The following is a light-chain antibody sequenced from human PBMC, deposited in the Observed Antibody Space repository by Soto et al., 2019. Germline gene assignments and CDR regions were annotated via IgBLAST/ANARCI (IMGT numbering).Light chain of an antibody. Sequence: EIVLTKSTGTLSLSPGERATLSCRASQSVSSSYLAWYQQKPGQAPRLLIYGASSRATGIPDRFSGSGSGTDFTLTISRLEPEDFAVYYCQQYGSSVLTFGGGTKVDIK. V-gene: IGKV3-20*01. J-gene: IGKJ4*01. CDR1: QSVSSSY. CDR2: GAS. CDR3: QQYGSSVLT.